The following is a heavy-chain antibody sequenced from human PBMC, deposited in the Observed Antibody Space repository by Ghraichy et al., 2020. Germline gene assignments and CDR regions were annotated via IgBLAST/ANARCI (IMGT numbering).Heavy chain of an antibody. CDR1: GFTFSTSS. D-gene: IGHD2-21*01. CDR2: ISSGSRDI. J-gene: IGHJ3*02. V-gene: IGHV3-48*02. Sequence: GRSLRLSCAASGFTFSTSSMNWVRQAPGKGLEWVSFISSGSRDIWYADSVKGRFTISRDNAKNALYLQMNSLRDEDTALYYCARDGLPPDAFDIWGQGTMVTVSS. CDR3: ARDGLPPDAFDI.